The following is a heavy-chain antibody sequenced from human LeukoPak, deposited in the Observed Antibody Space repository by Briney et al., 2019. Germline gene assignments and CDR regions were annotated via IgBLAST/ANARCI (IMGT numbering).Heavy chain of an antibody. CDR1: GFTFSSYS. CDR2: ISGSGSGGST. D-gene: IGHD4-17*01. J-gene: IGHJ3*02. CDR3: AKYLDYAGDAFDI. Sequence: GGSLRLSCAASGFTFSSYSMNWVRQAPGKGLEWVSAISGSGSGGSTYYADSVKGRFTISRDNSKNTLYLQMNSLRAEDTAVYYCAKYLDYAGDAFDIWGQGTMVTVSS. V-gene: IGHV3-23*01.